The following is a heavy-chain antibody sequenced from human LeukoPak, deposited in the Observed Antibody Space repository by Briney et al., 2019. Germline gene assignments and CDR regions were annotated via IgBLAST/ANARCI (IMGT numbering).Heavy chain of an antibody. J-gene: IGHJ3*02. V-gene: IGHV3-53*01. CDR3: ARNILFAFDI. CDR1: GLPFSSSY. CDR2: IYNDGGT. Sequence: PGGSLRLSFAASGLPFSSSYMSGVRQAPGKGREWVSIIYNDGGTYYAYSMKGRFTISRDNSKNTLYLQVNSLRAEDTAMYYCARNILFAFDIWGQGTMVTVSS.